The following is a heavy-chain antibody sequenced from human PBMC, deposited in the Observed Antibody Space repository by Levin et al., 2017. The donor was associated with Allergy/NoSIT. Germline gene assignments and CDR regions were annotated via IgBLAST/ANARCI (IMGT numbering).Heavy chain of an antibody. Sequence: HAGGSLRLSCAASGFAFSGYAMSWVRQAPGKGLEWVSGINESGDRTYYADSVRGRFNISRDKSKNTLFLQMNSLRAEDTAIYYCAKLAQSSSSGWVGRFDYWGQGTLVTVSS. D-gene: IGHD6-19*01. CDR3: AKLAQSSSSGWVGRFDY. V-gene: IGHV3-23*01. J-gene: IGHJ4*02. CDR1: GFAFSGYA. CDR2: INESGDRT.